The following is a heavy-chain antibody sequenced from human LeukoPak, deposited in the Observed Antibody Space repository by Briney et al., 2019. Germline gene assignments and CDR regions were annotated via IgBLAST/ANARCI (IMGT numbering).Heavy chain of an antibody. CDR2: ISSSGSTI. CDR1: GFTFSSYE. J-gene: IGHJ4*02. CDR3: ARDYGDYLY. D-gene: IGHD4-17*01. Sequence: AGGSLRLSCAASGFTFSSYEMNWVRQAPGKGLEWVSYISSSGSTIYYADSVKGRFSISRDNAKNSLYLQMNSLRAEDTAVYYCARDYGDYLYWGQGTLVTVSS. V-gene: IGHV3-48*03.